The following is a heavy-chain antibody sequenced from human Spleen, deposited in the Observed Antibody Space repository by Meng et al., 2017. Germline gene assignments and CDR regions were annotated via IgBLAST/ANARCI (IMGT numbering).Heavy chain of an antibody. CDR2: INHSGST. D-gene: IGHD4-11*01. CDR3: ARGPTTMAHDFDY. V-gene: IGHV4-34*01. Sequence: QVHLTQWGAGLLKPSETLSLTCVVSGGSFSDSYWSWIRQPPGKGLEWIGEINHSGSTNYNPSLESRATIPVDTSQNNLSLKLSSVTAADSAVYYCARGPTTMAHDFDYWGQGTLVTVSS. J-gene: IGHJ4*02. CDR1: GGSFSDSY.